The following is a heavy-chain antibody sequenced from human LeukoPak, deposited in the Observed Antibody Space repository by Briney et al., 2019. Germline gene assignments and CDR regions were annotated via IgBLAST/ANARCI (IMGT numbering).Heavy chain of an antibody. CDR2: IKYDGREK. Sequence: QPGGSLRLSCAASGFTFSSYWMNWVRQAPGRGLESVANIKYDGREKYYVDSVKGRFTISRDNAKNSLYLQMNSLRAEDTAVYYCARDHSEPGVIFDYWGQGSLVTVSS. CDR1: GFTFSSYW. D-gene: IGHD1-14*01. J-gene: IGHJ4*02. CDR3: ARDHSEPGVIFDY. V-gene: IGHV3-7*05.